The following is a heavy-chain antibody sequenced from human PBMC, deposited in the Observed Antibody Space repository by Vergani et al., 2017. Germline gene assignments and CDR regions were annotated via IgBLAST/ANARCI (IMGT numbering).Heavy chain of an antibody. Sequence: EVQLVQSGAEVKKPGATVKIYCKVSGYTFTDYYMHWVQQAPGKGLEWMGLVDPEDGETIYAEKFQGRVTITADTSTDTAYMELSSLRSEDTAVYYCATWRGRLKGDYDMLTGSRYGMDVWGQGTTVTVSS. CDR1: GYTFTDYY. CDR2: VDPEDGET. CDR3: ATWRGRLKGDYDMLTGSRYGMDV. J-gene: IGHJ6*02. D-gene: IGHD3-9*01. V-gene: IGHV1-69-2*01.